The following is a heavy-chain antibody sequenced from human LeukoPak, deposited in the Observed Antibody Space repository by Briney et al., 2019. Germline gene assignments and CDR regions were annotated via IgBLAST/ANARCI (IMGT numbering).Heavy chain of an antibody. D-gene: IGHD2-8*01. CDR3: ARDRQVYFDI. J-gene: IGHJ3*02. CDR1: GFTFSSFG. CDR2: ISSSGSTI. Sequence: GGSLRLSCAASGFTFSSFGMSWVRQAPGKGLDWVSYISSSGSTIYYADSVKGRFTISRDNAKNSLYLQMNSLRAEDTAVYYCARDRQVYFDIWGQGTMVTVSS. V-gene: IGHV3-48*04.